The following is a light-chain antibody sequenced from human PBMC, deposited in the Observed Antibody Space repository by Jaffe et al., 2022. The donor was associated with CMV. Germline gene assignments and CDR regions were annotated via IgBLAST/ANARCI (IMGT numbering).Light chain of an antibody. J-gene: IGKJ2*01. CDR2: AAS. Sequence: DIQMTQSPSSLSAFVGDRVTIACRASQGINNDLAWYQQQPGKVPKLLIYAASTLQSGVPSRFSGSGSGTYFTLTITSLQPEDVATYYCQKYNSAPHTFGQGTKLEIK. V-gene: IGKV1-27*01. CDR3: QKYNSAPHT. CDR1: QGINND.